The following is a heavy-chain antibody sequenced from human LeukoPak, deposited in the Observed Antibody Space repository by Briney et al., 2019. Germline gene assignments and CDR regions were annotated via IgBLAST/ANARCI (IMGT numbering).Heavy chain of an antibody. Sequence: SETLSLTCTVSGGSISSYYWSWIRQPPGKGLEWIGYIYYSGSTYYNPSLKSRVTISVDTSKNQFSLKLSSVTAADTAVYYYASINYYYGMDVWGQGTTVTVSS. CDR3: ASINYYYGMDV. J-gene: IGHJ6*02. V-gene: IGHV4-59*12. CDR2: IYYSGST. CDR1: GGSISSYY.